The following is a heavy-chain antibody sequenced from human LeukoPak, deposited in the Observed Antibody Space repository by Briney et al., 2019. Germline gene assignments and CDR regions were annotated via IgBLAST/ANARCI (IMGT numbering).Heavy chain of an antibody. J-gene: IGHJ4*02. V-gene: IGHV5-51*01. CDR1: GYSFTSYW. CDR3: ARVSGWYVPLWYFDY. CDR2: IYPGDSDT. Sequence: GESLKISCKGSGYSFTSYWIGWVRQMPGKGLEWMGIIYPGDSDTRYSPSFQGQVTISADKSISTAYLQWSSLKASDTAMYYCARVSGWYVPLWYFDYWGQGTLVTVSS. D-gene: IGHD6-19*01.